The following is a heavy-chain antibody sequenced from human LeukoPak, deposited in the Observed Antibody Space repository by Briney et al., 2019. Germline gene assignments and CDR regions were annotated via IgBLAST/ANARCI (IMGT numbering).Heavy chain of an antibody. Sequence: GGSLRLSCAASGFTFSSYAMSWVRQAPGKGLEWVSVIYSGGSTYYADSVKGRFTISRDNSKNTLYLQMNSLRAEDTAVYYCARDSSKEYYFDYWGQGTLVTVSS. CDR2: IYSGGST. V-gene: IGHV3-53*01. J-gene: IGHJ4*02. CDR1: GFTFSSYA. CDR3: ARDSSKEYYFDY.